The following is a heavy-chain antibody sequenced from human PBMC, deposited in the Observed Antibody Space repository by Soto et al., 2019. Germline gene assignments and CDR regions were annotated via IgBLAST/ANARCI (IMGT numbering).Heavy chain of an antibody. V-gene: IGHV3-30-3*01. CDR3: ARDQGVTIFGVVTLPGRYGMDV. J-gene: IGHJ6*02. CDR1: GFTFSSYA. CDR2: ISYDGSNK. Sequence: GGSLRLSCAASGFTFSSYAMHWVRQAPGKGLEWVAVISYDGSNKYYADSVKGRFTISRDNSKNTLYLQMNSLRAEDTAVYYCARDQGVTIFGVVTLPGRYGMDVWGQGTTVTVSS. D-gene: IGHD3-3*01.